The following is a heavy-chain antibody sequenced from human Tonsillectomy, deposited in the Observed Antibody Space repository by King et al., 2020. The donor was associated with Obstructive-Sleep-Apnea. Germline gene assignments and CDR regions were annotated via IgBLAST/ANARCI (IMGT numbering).Heavy chain of an antibody. V-gene: IGHV5-51*01. CDR3: ARQGGIGGYDWYFDL. D-gene: IGHD5-12*01. CDR1: GYRFNSYW. CDR2: IYPGDSDT. Sequence: VQLVQSGAEVKKPGESLKISCKGSGYRFNSYWIGWVRQMPGKGLEWMGIIYPGDSDTRNSPSFKGQVTISADKSCGTAYLQGSSLKASDTAMYYCARQGGIGGYDWYFDLWGRGTLVTVSS. J-gene: IGHJ2*01.